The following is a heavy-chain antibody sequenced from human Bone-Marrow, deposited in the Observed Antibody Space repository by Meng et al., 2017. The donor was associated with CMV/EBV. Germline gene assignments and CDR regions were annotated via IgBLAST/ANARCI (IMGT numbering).Heavy chain of an antibody. CDR3: ARAKVGATPFDY. V-gene: IGHV1-69*05. CDR1: GGTFSSYA. CDR2: IIPIFGTA. Sequence: SVKVSCKASGGTFSSYAISWVRQVPGQGLEWMGGIIPIFGTANYAQKFQGRVTITTDESTSTAYMELSSLRSEDTAVYYCARAKVGATPFDYWGQGTLVTVSS. D-gene: IGHD1-26*01. J-gene: IGHJ4*02.